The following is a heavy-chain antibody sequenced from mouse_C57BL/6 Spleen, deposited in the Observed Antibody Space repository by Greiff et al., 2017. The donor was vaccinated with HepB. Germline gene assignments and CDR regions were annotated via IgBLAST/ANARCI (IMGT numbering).Heavy chain of an antibody. CDR2: ISSGSSTI. J-gene: IGHJ4*01. CDR1: GFTFSDYG. V-gene: IGHV5-17*01. CDR3: ARDVLAAMDY. Sequence: EVKLQESGGGLVKPGGSLKLSCAASGFTFSDYGMHWVRQAPEKGLEWVAYISSGSSTIYYADTVKGRFTISRDNAKNTLFLQMTSLRSEDTAMYYCARDVLAAMDYWGQGTSVTVSS.